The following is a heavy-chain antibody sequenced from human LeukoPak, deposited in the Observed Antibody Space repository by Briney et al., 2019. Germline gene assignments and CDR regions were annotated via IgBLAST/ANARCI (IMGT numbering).Heavy chain of an antibody. V-gene: IGHV1-8*03. J-gene: IGHJ5*02. CDR3: ARMDGLCSGGSCPNWFDP. Sequence: ASVKVSCKASGYTFTSYDINWVRQATGRGLEWMGWMNPNSGNTGYAQKFQGRVTITRNTSISTAYMELSSLRSEDTAVYYCARMDGLCSGGSCPNWFDPWGQGTLVTVSS. D-gene: IGHD2-15*01. CDR2: MNPNSGNT. CDR1: GYTFTSYD.